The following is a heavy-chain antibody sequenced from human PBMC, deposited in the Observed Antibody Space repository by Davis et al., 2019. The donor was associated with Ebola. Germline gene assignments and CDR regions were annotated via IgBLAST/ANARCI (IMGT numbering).Heavy chain of an antibody. J-gene: IGHJ6*02. Sequence: SETLSLTCAVYGGSSSGYYWSWIRQPPGKGLEWIGEINHSGSTNYNPSLKSRVTISVDTSKNQFSLKLSSVTAADTAVYYCARGGRRIRFYGDYKSGLSPDYYSMDVWGQGTTVTVSS. D-gene: IGHD4-17*01. CDR1: GGSSSGYY. CDR2: INHSGST. V-gene: IGHV4-34*01. CDR3: ARGGRRIRFYGDYKSGLSPDYYSMDV.